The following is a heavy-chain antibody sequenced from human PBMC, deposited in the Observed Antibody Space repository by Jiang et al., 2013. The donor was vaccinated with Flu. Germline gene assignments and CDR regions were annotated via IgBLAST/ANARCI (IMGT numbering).Heavy chain of an antibody. Sequence: VQLLESGGGVVQPGRSLRLSCAASGFTFSSYAMHWVRQAPGKGLEWVAVISYDGSNKYYADSVKGRFTISRDNSKNTLYLQMNSLRAEDTAVYYCARDKEMATLYYFDYWGQGTLVTVSS. CDR1: GFTFSSYA. J-gene: IGHJ4*02. D-gene: IGHD5-24*01. V-gene: IGHV3-30-3*01. CDR3: ARDKEMATLYYFDY. CDR2: ISYDGSNK.